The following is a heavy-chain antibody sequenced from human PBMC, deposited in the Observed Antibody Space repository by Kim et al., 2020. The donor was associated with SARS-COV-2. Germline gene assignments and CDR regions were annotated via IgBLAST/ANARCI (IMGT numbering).Heavy chain of an antibody. CDR1: GGSISSYY. CDR3: ARVHGYSSGWGRGGFDY. V-gene: IGHV4-59*13. CDR2: IYYSGST. J-gene: IGHJ4*02. Sequence: SETLSLTCTVSGGSISSYYWSWIRQPPGKGLEWIGYIYYSGSTNYNPSLKSRVTISVDTSKNQFSLKLSSVTAADTAVYYCARVHGYSSGWGRGGFDYWGQGTLVTVSS. D-gene: IGHD6-19*01.